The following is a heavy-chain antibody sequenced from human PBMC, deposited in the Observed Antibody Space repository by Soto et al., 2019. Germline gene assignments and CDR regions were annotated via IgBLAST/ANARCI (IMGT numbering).Heavy chain of an antibody. Sequence: EVQLVESGGGLVQPGGSLRLSCAASGFTVTTTHMTWVRQAPGKGLEWVSAIYSDGTTYFADSVKGRFSISRDISKNTLYLQMNSLRAEDTAEYYCARGSSSCHYWGQGTLVTVSS. CDR3: ARGSSSCHY. CDR2: IYSDGTT. V-gene: IGHV3-66*01. D-gene: IGHD6-13*01. CDR1: GFTVTTTH. J-gene: IGHJ4*02.